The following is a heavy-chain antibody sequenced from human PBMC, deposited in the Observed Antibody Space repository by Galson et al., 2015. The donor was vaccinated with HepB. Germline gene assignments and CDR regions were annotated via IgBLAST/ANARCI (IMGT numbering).Heavy chain of an antibody. CDR3: SRGSNSHDSSGYYFEVHAFDI. CDR2: INTNTETP. D-gene: IGHD3-22*01. Sequence: SVKVSCKASGYTFTNAAVNWVRQAPGQGLEWMGWINTNTETPTYDQGLTGRIVFSLDSSVSTAYLQISSLKAEDTAVYYCSRGSNSHDSSGYYFEVHAFDIWGQGTMVTVSS. V-gene: IGHV7-4-1*02. J-gene: IGHJ3*02. CDR1: GYTFTNAA.